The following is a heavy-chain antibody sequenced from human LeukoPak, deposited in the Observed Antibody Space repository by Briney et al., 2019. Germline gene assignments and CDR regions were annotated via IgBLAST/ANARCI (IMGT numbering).Heavy chain of an antibody. V-gene: IGHV3-30*04. CDR2: ISYDGRSE. CDR3: AKDAYSSGWGNRFDP. Sequence: PGRSLRLSCAGSGIPLSTYAMHWVRQAPGKGLEWVAGISYDGRSEYNADSVKGRFTISRDNSKNTLYLQMNSLRAEDTAVYYCAKDAYSSGWGNRFDPWGQGTLVTVSS. CDR1: GIPLSTYA. J-gene: IGHJ5*02. D-gene: IGHD6-19*01.